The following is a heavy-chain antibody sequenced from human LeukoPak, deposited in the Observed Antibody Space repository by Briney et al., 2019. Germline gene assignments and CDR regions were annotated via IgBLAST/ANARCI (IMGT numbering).Heavy chain of an antibody. CDR3: TITTGTTLGLMDY. D-gene: IGHD1-1*01. J-gene: IGHJ4*02. CDR2: INHSGST. Sequence: KSSETLSLTCAVYGXSFSGYYGRWIRQPPGKGLEWIGEINHSGSTNYNPSLKSRVTISVDTSKNQLSLKMSSVTAADTAVYYCTITTGTTLGLMDYWGQGTLVTVSS. V-gene: IGHV4-34*01. CDR1: GXSFSGYY.